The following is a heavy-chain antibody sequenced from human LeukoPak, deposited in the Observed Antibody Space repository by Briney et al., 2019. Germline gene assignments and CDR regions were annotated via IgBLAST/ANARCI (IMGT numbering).Heavy chain of an antibody. CDR2: IYYSGST. D-gene: IGHD3-10*01. V-gene: IGHV4-59*01. J-gene: IGHJ4*02. Sequence: SETLSLTCTVSGGSISSYYWSWIRQPPGKGLEWIGYIYYSGSTNYNPSLKSRVTISVDTSKNQFSLKLSSVTAADTAAYYCAAKYYYGSGSYVGWGQGTLDTVSS. CDR3: AAKYYYGSGSYVG. CDR1: GGSISSYY.